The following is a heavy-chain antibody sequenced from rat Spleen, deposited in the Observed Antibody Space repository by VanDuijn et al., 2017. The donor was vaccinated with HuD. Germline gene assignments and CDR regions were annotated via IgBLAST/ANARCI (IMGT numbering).Heavy chain of an antibody. Sequence: EVHLQESGPGLVKPSQSLSLTCSVTGYSITTAYRWNWIRKFPGNKMEWIGHISYSGSTSYNPSLKSRISITRDTSKNQFFLQLNSVTTEDTATYYCARSDGTHYYLPFADWGQGTLVTVSS. CDR3: ARSDGTHYYLPFAD. V-gene: IGHV3-1*01. CDR1: GYSITTAY. D-gene: IGHD1-12*02. CDR2: ISYSGST. J-gene: IGHJ3*01.